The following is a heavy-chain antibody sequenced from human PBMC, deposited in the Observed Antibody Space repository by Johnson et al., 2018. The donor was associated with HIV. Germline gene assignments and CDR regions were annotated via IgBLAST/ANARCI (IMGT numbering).Heavy chain of an antibody. D-gene: IGHD1-26*01. CDR2: ISYDGSNK. Sequence: QVQLVESGGGEVRPGGSLRLSCAAYGFSFDDYGMSWVRQAAGKGLELVAVISYDGSNKYYADSVKGRFTISRDNSKNTLYLQMNSLRAEDTAVYYCAREWELLGSAFDIWGQGTMVTVSS. J-gene: IGHJ3*02. V-gene: IGHV3-30*03. CDR1: GFSFDDYG. CDR3: AREWELLGSAFDI.